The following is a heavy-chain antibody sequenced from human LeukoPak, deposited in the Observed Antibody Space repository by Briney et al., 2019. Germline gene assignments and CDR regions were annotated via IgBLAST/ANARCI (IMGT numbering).Heavy chain of an antibody. J-gene: IGHJ5*02. CDR3: ARQRLLPKGWFDP. Sequence: GEPLKISCKGSGYSFTSYWIGWVRQMPGKGLEWMGIIYPGDSDTRYSPSFQGQVTISADKSISTAYLQWSSLKASDTAMYYCARQRLLPKGWFDPWGQGTLVTVSS. CDR2: IYPGDSDT. V-gene: IGHV5-51*01. CDR1: GYSFTSYW. D-gene: IGHD2/OR15-2a*01.